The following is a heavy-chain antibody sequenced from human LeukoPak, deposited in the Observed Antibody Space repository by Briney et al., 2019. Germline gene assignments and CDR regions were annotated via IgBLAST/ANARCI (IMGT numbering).Heavy chain of an antibody. CDR2: IGSSSNYT. Sequence: GGSLRLSCAASGFTFSSYSMNWVRQAPGKGLGWVSCIGSSSNYTYYGDSVKGRFTISRDNAKNSLYLQMNSLRAEDTAVYYCARDYYDSSGYYLKYFQHWGQGTLVTVSS. J-gene: IGHJ1*01. D-gene: IGHD3-22*01. CDR3: ARDYYDSSGYYLKYFQH. V-gene: IGHV3-21*01. CDR1: GFTFSSYS.